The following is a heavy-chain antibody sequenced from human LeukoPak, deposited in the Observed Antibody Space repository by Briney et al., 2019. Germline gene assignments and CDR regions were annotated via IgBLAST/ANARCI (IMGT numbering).Heavy chain of an antibody. D-gene: IGHD3-3*01. Sequence: MPSETLSLTCAVYGGPFSGYYWSWIRQPPGKGLEWIGEINHSGSTNYNPSLKSRVTISVDTSKNQFSLKLSSVTAADTAVYYCARVNPITIFGVVEGYYYMDVWGKGTTVTVSS. CDR3: ARVNPITIFGVVEGYYYMDV. V-gene: IGHV4-34*01. CDR2: INHSGST. J-gene: IGHJ6*03. CDR1: GGPFSGYY.